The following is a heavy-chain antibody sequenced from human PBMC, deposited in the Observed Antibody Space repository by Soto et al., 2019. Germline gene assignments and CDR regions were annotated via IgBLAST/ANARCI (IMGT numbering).Heavy chain of an antibody. CDR2: ISGSGGST. Sequence: GGSLRLSCAASGFTFRSYAMSWVRQAPGKGLEWVSAISGSGGSTYYADSVKGRFTISRDNSKNTLYLQMNSLRAEDTAVYYCAKDLGRDYYDSSGYYYGGFDYWDQGTLVTVSS. V-gene: IGHV3-23*01. J-gene: IGHJ4*02. D-gene: IGHD3-22*01. CDR3: AKDLGRDYYDSSGYYYGGFDY. CDR1: GFTFRSYA.